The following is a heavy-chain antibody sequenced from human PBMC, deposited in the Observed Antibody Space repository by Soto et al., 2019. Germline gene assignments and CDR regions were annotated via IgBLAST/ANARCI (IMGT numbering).Heavy chain of an antibody. CDR1: GYTFTSYG. J-gene: IGHJ6*02. D-gene: IGHD2-2*01. V-gene: IGHV1-18*01. CDR2: ISAYNGNT. CDR3: ASSCTYSVVVPAANHYGMDV. Sequence: GASVKVSCKASGYTFTSYGISWVRQAPVQGLEWMGWISAYNGNTNYAQKLQGRVTMTTDTSTSTAYMELRSLRSDDTAVYYCASSCTYSVVVPAANHYGMDVWGQGTTVTVSS.